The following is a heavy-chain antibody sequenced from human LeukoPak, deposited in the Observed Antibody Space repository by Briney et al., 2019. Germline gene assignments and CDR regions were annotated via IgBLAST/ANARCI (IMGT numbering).Heavy chain of an antibody. Sequence: ASVKVSCKASGYTFTSYGISWVRQAPGQGLEWMGWISAYNGNTNYAQKLQGRVTMTTDTSTSTAYMELRSLRSDDTAVYYCVRVIVGDEYNWFDPWGQGTLVTVSS. V-gene: IGHV1-18*01. J-gene: IGHJ5*02. CDR1: GYTFTSYG. CDR2: ISAYNGNT. CDR3: VRVIVGDEYNWFDP. D-gene: IGHD1-26*01.